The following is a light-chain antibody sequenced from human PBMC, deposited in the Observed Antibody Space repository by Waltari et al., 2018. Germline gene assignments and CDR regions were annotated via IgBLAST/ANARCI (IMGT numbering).Light chain of an antibody. CDR3: SSYTGIRSVI. J-gene: IGLJ2*01. Sequence: QSALTQPPSASGSPGQSVTISCTGTSSAVGAYNYVPWYQQHPGKAPNLMIYEVTKRPSGVPDRFSGSKSGNTASLTVSGLQAEDEAVYFCSSYTGIRSVIFGGGTHLSVL. CDR1: SSAVGAYNY. CDR2: EVT. V-gene: IGLV2-8*01.